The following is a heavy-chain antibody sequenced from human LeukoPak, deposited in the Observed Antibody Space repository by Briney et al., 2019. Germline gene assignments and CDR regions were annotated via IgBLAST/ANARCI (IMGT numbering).Heavy chain of an antibody. CDR1: GFTFSSYA. CDR2: ISGSGGST. V-gene: IGHV3-23*01. J-gene: IGHJ4*02. Sequence: GGSLRLSCAASGFTFSSYAMSWVRQAPGKGLEWVSAISGSGGSTYYADSVKGRFTISRDNSKNTLYLQMNSLRAEDTAVYYCAKGPGYSYGYNYFDYWGQGTLVTVSS. CDR3: AKGPGYSYGYNYFDY. D-gene: IGHD5-18*01.